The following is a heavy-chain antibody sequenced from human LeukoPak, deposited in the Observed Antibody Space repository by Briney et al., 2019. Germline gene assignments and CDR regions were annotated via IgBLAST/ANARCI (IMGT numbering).Heavy chain of an antibody. V-gene: IGHV3-15*01. J-gene: IGHJ4*02. CDR1: GFTFSNAW. CDR2: IKSKTDGGTT. Sequence: GGSLRLSCAASGFTFSNAWMSWVRQAPGKGLEWVGRIKSKTDGGTTDYAAPVKGRFTISRDDSKNTLYLQMNSLKTEDTAVYYCTTELPTWIQLWLPLDPFDYWGQGTLVTVSS. CDR3: TTELPTWIQLWLPLDPFDY. D-gene: IGHD5-18*01.